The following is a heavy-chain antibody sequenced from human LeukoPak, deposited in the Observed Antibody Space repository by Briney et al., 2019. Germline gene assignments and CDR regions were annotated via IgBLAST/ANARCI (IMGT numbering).Heavy chain of an antibody. Sequence: ASVKVSCKASGYTFTSYAMHWVRQAPGQRLEWMGWINAGNGNTKYSQKFQGRVTITRDTSASTAYMELSSLRSEDTAVYYCARFCSSTSCVYYGMDVWGQGTTVTVSS. V-gene: IGHV1-3*01. CDR3: ARFCSSTSCVYYGMDV. CDR2: INAGNGNT. CDR1: GYTFTSYA. D-gene: IGHD2-2*01. J-gene: IGHJ6*02.